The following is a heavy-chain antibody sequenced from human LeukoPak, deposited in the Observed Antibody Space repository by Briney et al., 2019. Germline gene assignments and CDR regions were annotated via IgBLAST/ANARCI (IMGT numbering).Heavy chain of an antibody. CDR1: VFTFSSYA. V-gene: IGHV3-21*05. J-gene: IGHJ6*02. D-gene: IGHD6-13*01. Sequence: PGGSLRLSCAASVFTFSSYAMHWVRQAPGKGLEWVSYISSSSSYTNYADSVKGRFTICRDNANNSLYLLMSSLRAEDTAVYYCAKDLGIAAADRIYYCYGMDVRGQGTTVTVSS. CDR2: ISSSSSYT. CDR3: AKDLGIAAADRIYYCYGMDV.